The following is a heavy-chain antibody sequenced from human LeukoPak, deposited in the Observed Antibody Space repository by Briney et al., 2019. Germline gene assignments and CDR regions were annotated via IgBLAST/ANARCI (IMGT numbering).Heavy chain of an antibody. Sequence: PGGSLRLSCAASGFMFKIHAMSWVRQAPGKGLEWVSTISGDGGSTYYADSVKGRFTISRDNSKNTLYLQMNSLRAEDTAVYYCAKDPIGSSYYGGDSWGQGTLVTVFS. V-gene: IGHV3-23*01. D-gene: IGHD6-13*01. CDR2: ISGDGGST. CDR1: GFMFKIHA. CDR3: AKDPIGSSYYGGDS. J-gene: IGHJ4*02.